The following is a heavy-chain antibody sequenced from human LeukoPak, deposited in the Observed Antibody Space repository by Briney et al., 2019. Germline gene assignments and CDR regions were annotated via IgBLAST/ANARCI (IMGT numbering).Heavy chain of an antibody. V-gene: IGHV4-59*08. CDR3: ARVVTSSAVVPAALSYFDY. CDR2: IYYSGST. D-gene: IGHD2-2*01. Sequence: SETLSLTCTVSGGSISSYYWSWIRQPPGKGLEWIGYIYYSGSTNYNPSLKSRVTISVDTSKNQFSLKLSSVTAADTAVYYCARVVTSSAVVPAALSYFDYWGQGTLVTVSS. J-gene: IGHJ4*02. CDR1: GGSISSYY.